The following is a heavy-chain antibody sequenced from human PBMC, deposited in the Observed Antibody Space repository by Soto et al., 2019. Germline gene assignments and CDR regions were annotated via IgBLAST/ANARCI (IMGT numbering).Heavy chain of an antibody. Sequence: SETLSLTCTVSGGSISSSSYYWGWIRQPPGKGLEWIGSIYYSGSTYYNPSLKSRVPISVDTSKNQFSLKLSSVTAADTAVYYCAKTRDDYGDKRPSYYYYGMDVWGQGTTVTVSS. CDR1: GGSISSSSYY. J-gene: IGHJ6*02. V-gene: IGHV4-39*01. D-gene: IGHD4-17*01. CDR2: IYYSGST. CDR3: AKTRDDYGDKRPSYYYYGMDV.